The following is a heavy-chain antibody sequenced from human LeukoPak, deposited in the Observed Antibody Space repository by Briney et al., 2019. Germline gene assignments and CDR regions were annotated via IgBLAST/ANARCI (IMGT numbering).Heavy chain of an antibody. CDR2: ISYDGSNK. CDR1: GFTFSSYA. V-gene: IGHV3-30*04. D-gene: IGHD2-15*01. J-gene: IGHJ4*02. CDR3: ARERSGYCSGGSCYSY. Sequence: SGGSLRLSCAASGFTFSSYAMHWVRQAPGKGLEWVAVISYDGSNKYYADSVKGRFTISRDNSKNTLYLQMNSLRAEDTAVYYCARERSGYCSGGSCYSYWGQGTLVTVSS.